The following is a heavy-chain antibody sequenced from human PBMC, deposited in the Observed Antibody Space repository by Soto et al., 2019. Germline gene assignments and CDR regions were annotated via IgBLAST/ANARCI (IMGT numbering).Heavy chain of an antibody. V-gene: IGHV3-53*01. CDR1: GFTVSSNY. Sequence: GGSLRLSCAASGFTVSSNYMSWVRQAPGKGLEWVSVIYSGGSTYYADSVKGRFTISRDNSKNTLYLQMNSLRAEDTAVYYCARGGGCGGDCYEYAFDIWGQGTMVPVSS. CDR3: ARGGGCGGDCYEYAFDI. CDR2: IYSGGST. D-gene: IGHD2-21*02. J-gene: IGHJ3*02.